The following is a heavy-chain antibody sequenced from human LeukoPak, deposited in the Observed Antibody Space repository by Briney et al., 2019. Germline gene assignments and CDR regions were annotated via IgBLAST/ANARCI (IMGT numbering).Heavy chain of an antibody. CDR3: ARGGGVGKGIYYFDY. CDR2: IYYSGST. J-gene: IGHJ4*02. Sequence: SETLSLTCTVSGGSISSSSYYWGWIRQPPGKGLEWIGSIYYSGSTYYNPSLKSRVTISVDTSKNQFSLKLSSVTAADTAVYYCARGGGVGKGIYYFDYWGQGTLVTVSS. CDR1: GGSISSSSYY. D-gene: IGHD6-13*01. V-gene: IGHV4-39*01.